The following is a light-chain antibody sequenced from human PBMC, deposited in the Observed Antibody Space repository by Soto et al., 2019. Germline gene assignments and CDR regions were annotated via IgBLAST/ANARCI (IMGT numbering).Light chain of an antibody. Sequence: DIQMTQSPSSLSASVGDRVTITFRASQSISSYLNWYQQKPGKAPKLLIYAASSLQSGVPSRFSGSGSGTDFTLIISSLQPEDFATYYCQQSYSTPRITFGPGTKVDIK. CDR1: QSISSY. CDR2: AAS. J-gene: IGKJ3*01. V-gene: IGKV1-39*01. CDR3: QQSYSTPRIT.